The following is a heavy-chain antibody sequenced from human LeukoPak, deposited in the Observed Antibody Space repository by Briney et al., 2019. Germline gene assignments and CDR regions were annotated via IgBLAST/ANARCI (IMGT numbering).Heavy chain of an antibody. J-gene: IGHJ4*02. V-gene: IGHV3-48*03. CDR1: GFTFSSYE. CDR2: ISSSGSTI. Sequence: PGGSLRLSCAASGFTFSSYEMNWVRQAPGKGLEWVSYISSSGSTIYYADSVKGRFTISRDNAKNSLYLQMNSLRAEDTAVYYCARDPYSNYGRTFDYWGQGTLVTVSS. D-gene: IGHD4-11*01. CDR3: ARDPYSNYGRTFDY.